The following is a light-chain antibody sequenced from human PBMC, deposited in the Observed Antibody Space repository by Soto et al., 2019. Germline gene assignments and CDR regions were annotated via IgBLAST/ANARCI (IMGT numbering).Light chain of an antibody. J-gene: IGLJ2*01. CDR2: EVT. CDR1: SSDIGSYKL. Sequence: QSVLTQPASVSGSPGQSITISCTGSSSDIGSYKLVSWYQQHPGKAPKLMIYEVTYRPSGVSNRFSGSKSGNTASLTISGLQAEDEADYYCCSYTVTNSLVFGGGTKVTVL. V-gene: IGLV2-14*02. CDR3: CSYTVTNSLV.